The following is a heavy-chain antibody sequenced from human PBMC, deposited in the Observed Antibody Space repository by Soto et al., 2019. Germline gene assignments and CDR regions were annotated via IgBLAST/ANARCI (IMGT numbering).Heavy chain of an antibody. J-gene: IGHJ3*02. CDR1: GFTFDDYT. V-gene: IGHV3-43*01. Sequence: GGSLRLSCAASGFTFDDYTMHWVRQAPGKGLEWVSLISWDGGSTYYADSVKGRFTISRDNSKNSLYLQMNSLRTEDTALYYCAKDMGLDYYDSIGYYSPNAYDIWGQGTMVTVSS. CDR2: ISWDGGST. D-gene: IGHD3-22*01. CDR3: AKDMGLDYYDSIGYYSPNAYDI.